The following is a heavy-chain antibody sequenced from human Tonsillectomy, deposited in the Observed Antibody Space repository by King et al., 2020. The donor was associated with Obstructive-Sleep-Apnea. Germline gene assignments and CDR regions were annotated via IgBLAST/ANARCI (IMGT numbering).Heavy chain of an antibody. CDR1: GFTFSSYD. V-gene: IGHV3-13*01. CDR2: IGTAGDT. J-gene: IGHJ6*02. D-gene: IGHD3-16*02. CDR3: ARFYPPDPGMDV. Sequence: QLVQSGGGLVQPGGSLRLSCAASGFTFSSYDMHLVRQATGKGLEWVSAIGTAGDTYYPGSVKGRFTISRENAKNSLYLQMNSLRAGDTAVYYCARFYPPDPGMDVWGQGTTVTVSS.